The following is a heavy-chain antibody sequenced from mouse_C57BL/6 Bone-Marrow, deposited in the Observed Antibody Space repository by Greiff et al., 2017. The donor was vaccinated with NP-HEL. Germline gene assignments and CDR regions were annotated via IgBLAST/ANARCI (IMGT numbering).Heavy chain of an antibody. D-gene: IGHD1-1*01. J-gene: IGHJ2*01. V-gene: IGHV5-9-1*02. CDR3: TRRTYYGSSYGDYFDY. Sequence: EVQVVESGEGLVKPGGSLKLSCAASGFTFSSYAMSWVRQTPEKRLEWVAYISSGGDYIYYADTVKGRFTISRDNARNTLYLQMSSLKSEDTAMYYCTRRTYYGSSYGDYFDYWGQGTTLTVSS. CDR2: ISSGGDYI. CDR1: GFTFSSYA.